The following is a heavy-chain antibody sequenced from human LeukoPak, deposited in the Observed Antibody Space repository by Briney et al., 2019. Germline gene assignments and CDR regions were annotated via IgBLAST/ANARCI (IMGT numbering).Heavy chain of an antibody. Sequence: PGGSLRLSCAASGFTFSSYSMNWVRQAPGKGLEWVSYISSSSSTIYYADSVKGRFTISRDNAKNTLYLQMNSLRAEDTAVYYCARDLAGGWYDFDYWGQGTLVTVSS. J-gene: IGHJ4*02. CDR3: ARDLAGGWYDFDY. V-gene: IGHV3-48*04. CDR2: ISSSSSTI. D-gene: IGHD6-19*01. CDR1: GFTFSSYS.